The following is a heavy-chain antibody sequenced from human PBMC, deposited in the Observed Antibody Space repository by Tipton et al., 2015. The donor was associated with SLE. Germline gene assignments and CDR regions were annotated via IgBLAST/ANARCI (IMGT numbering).Heavy chain of an antibody. CDR3: AGRMGDFDY. Sequence: TLSLTCSITNYSILSGHYYWSWIRQPAGKGLEWIGRIYSSVSTNYNPSLKSRVTISVDTSKNQFSLKLSSVTAADTAVYYCAGRMGDFDYWGQGTVVTVSS. V-gene: IGHV4-61*02. CDR1: NYSILSGHYY. CDR2: IYSSVST. D-gene: IGHD1-26*01. J-gene: IGHJ4*02.